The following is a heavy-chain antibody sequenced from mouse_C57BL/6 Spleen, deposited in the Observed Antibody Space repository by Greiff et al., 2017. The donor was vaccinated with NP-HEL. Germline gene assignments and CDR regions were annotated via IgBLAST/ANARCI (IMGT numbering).Heavy chain of an antibody. CDR1: GYTFTSYW. Sequence: VQLQQPGAELVMPGASVKLSCKASGYTFTSYWMHWVKQRPGQGLEWIGEIDPSDSYTNYNQKFKGKSTLTVDKSSSTAYLQLSSLTSEDSAVYYCARVEDYDYPFAYWGQGTLVTVSA. D-gene: IGHD2-4*01. J-gene: IGHJ3*01. CDR3: ARVEDYDYPFAY. V-gene: IGHV1-69*01. CDR2: IDPSDSYT.